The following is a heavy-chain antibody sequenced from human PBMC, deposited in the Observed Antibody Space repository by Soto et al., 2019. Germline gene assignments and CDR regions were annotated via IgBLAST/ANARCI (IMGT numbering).Heavy chain of an antibody. D-gene: IGHD3-10*01. CDR3: AKVKRGRILLWFGEYSDYYYYGMDV. V-gene: IGHV3-23*01. CDR2: ISGSGGST. J-gene: IGHJ6*02. CDR1: GFTFSSYA. Sequence: EVQLLESGGGLVQPGGSLRLSCAASGFTFSSYAMSWVRQAPGKGLEWVSAISGSGGSTYYADSVKGRFTISRDNSKNSLYLQMNSLRAEDTAVYYCAKVKRGRILLWFGEYSDYYYYGMDVWGQGTTVTVSS.